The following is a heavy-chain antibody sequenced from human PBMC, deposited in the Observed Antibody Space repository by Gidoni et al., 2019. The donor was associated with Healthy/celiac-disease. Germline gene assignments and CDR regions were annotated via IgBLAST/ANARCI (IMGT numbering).Heavy chain of an antibody. J-gene: IGHJ4*02. CDR1: GGSFSGYY. V-gene: IGHV4-34*01. D-gene: IGHD1-20*01. CDR3: ARPYNWNARNAYYFDY. Sequence: QVQLQQWCAGLLKPSETLSLTCAVYGGSFSGYYWSWIRQPPGKGLEWIGEIKHSGSTNYNPSLKSRVTISVDTAKNQFSLKLSSVTAADTAVYYCARPYNWNARNAYYFDYWGQGTLVTVSS. CDR2: IKHSGST.